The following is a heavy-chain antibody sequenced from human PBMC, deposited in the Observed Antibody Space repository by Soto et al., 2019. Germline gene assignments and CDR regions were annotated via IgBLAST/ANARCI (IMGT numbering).Heavy chain of an antibody. CDR1: GGSISSYY. CDR2: IYYSGST. J-gene: IGHJ6*02. CDR3: AGAAAGTYYYYGMDV. V-gene: IGHV4-59*01. Sequence: SETLSLTCTVSGGSISSYYWSWIRQPPGKGLEWIGYIYYSGSTNYNPSLKSRVTISVDTSKNQFSLKLSSVTAADTAVYYCAGAAAGTYYYYGMDVWGQGTTVTVSS. D-gene: IGHD6-13*01.